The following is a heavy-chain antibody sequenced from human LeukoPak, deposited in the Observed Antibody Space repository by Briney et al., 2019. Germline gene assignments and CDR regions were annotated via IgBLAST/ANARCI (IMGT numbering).Heavy chain of an antibody. CDR1: GFTFSSYD. V-gene: IGHV3-13*01. D-gene: IGHD5/OR15-5a*01. CDR2: IGHAGDT. CDR3: IRGGIQVSGIDAFDI. Sequence: GGSLRLSCAASGFTFSSYDMHCVRQAPGRGLEWVSAIGHAGDTYYPDSVKGRCTISRENAKNSMHLQMNSLKDGDTAVYYCIRGGIQVSGIDAFDIWGQGTVVTVSS. J-gene: IGHJ3*02.